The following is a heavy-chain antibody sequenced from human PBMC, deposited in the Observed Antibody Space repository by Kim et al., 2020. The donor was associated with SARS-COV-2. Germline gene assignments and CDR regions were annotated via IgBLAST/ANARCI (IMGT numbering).Heavy chain of an antibody. J-gene: IGHJ4*02. D-gene: IGHD5-18*01. CDR3: ARHVGYSYGYFDY. V-gene: IGHV5-10-1*01. Sequence: YSPSFQGHVTISADKSISTAYLQWSSLKASDTAMYYCARHVGYSYGYFDYWGQGTLVTVSS.